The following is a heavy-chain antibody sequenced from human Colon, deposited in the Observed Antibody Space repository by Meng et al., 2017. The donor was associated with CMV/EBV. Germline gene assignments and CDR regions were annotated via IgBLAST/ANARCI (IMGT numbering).Heavy chain of an antibody. CDR1: GFPITNYS. CDR3: ARLNGGNSGDWFDP. D-gene: IGHD4-23*01. CDR2: ISAYNGNT. J-gene: IGHJ5*02. Sequence: SGFPITNYSLTGVRQAPGQGLEWLGWISAYNGNTNYAQIVQGRVTMTTDPSTTTAYMELRNLRSDDTAVYYCARLNGGNSGDWFDPWGQGTLVTVSS. V-gene: IGHV1-18*04.